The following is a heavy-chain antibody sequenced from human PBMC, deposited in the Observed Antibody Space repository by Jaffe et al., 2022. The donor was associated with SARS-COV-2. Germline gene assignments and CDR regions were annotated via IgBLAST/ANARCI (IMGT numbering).Heavy chain of an antibody. CDR2: IHPNTGNP. Sequence: QVQLVQSGSELKKPGASVKVSCKASGYSFTSYALHWVRQAPGQGLEWMGWIHPNTGNPTYAQGFTGRFVLSLDTSVTTSYLEINSLKAEDTAVYYCARGGYCTEALCYLYMDVWGKGTTVSVSS. V-gene: IGHV7-4-1*02. J-gene: IGHJ6*03. CDR1: GYSFTSYA. CDR3: ARGGYCTEALCYLYMDV. D-gene: IGHD2-8*02.